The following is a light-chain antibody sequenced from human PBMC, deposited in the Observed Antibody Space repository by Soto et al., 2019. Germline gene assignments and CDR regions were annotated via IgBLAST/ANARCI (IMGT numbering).Light chain of an antibody. CDR3: QQSYGTPPT. V-gene: IGKV1-39*01. CDR1: QQFTSY. CDR2: DGS. J-gene: IGKJ1*01. Sequence: DIQMTQSPPSLSASVGDRITINCRASQQFTSYVNWYQQKDGKAPKLLIFDGSTLQIGVPARFSGTGSGTDFTLTVNGLQPEDFATYYCQQSYGTPPTFGQGTTVEVK.